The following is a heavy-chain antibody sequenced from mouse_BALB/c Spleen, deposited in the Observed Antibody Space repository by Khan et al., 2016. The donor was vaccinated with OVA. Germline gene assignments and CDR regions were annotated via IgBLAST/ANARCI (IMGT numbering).Heavy chain of an antibody. CDR2: INPTSGYT. CDR1: GYTFSSYW. J-gene: IGHJ2*01. V-gene: IGHV1-7*01. CDR3: ARDRIDY. Sequence: QVRLQQSGAEQAKPGASVKMSCKTSGYTFSSYWMHWVKQRPGQGLEWIGYINPTSGYTEYNEKFKDKATLSADKSSSTAYMQLTSLTSEDSAVYYSARDRIDYWGQGTTLTVSS.